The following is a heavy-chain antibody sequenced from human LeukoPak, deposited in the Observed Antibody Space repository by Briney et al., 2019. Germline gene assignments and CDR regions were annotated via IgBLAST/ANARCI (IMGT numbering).Heavy chain of an antibody. CDR3: ARDWTYYDILTGSNDASDI. CDR2: ISAYNGNT. CDR1: GYTFTSYG. Sequence: GASVKVSCKASGYTFTSYGISWVRQAPGQGLEWMGWISAYNGNTNYAQKLQGRVTMTTDTSTSTAYMELRSLRSDDTAVYYCARDWTYYDILTGSNDASDIWGQGTMVTVSS. J-gene: IGHJ3*02. V-gene: IGHV1-18*01. D-gene: IGHD3-9*01.